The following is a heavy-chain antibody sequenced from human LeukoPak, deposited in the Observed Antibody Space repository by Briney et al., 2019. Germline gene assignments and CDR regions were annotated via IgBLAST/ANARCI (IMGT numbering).Heavy chain of an antibody. Sequence: ASVTVSCKASGFTFTSYDINWVRQATGQGLEWMGWMNPNNGNTGYAQKFQGRVTMTRDTSISTAYMELRSLRSEDTAVYYCARTFSPEAAAAGLESDYWGQGTLVTVSS. CDR2: MNPNNGNT. D-gene: IGHD6-13*01. V-gene: IGHV1-8*01. J-gene: IGHJ4*02. CDR1: GFTFTSYD. CDR3: ARTFSPEAAAAGLESDY.